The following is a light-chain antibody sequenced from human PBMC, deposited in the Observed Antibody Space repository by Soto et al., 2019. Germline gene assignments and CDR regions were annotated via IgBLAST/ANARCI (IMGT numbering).Light chain of an antibody. V-gene: IGLV1-44*01. CDR1: SSNIGSNT. Sequence: QSVLTQPPSASGTPGQRVTISCSGSSSNIGSNTVNWYQQLPGTAPKLLIYSNNQRPSGVPDRFSGSKSGTSASLAISGLKSEDEADYSCAAWDDSLNGWVFGGGTKLTV. CDR3: AAWDDSLNGWV. J-gene: IGLJ3*02. CDR2: SNN.